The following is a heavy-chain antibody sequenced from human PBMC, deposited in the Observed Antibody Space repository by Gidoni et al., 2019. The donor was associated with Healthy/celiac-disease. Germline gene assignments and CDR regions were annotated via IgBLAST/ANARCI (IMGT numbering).Heavy chain of an antibody. J-gene: IGHJ3*02. CDR1: GGSFSGYY. V-gene: IGHV4-34*01. Sequence: QVQLQQWGAGLLKPSETLSLTCAVYGGSFSGYYWSWIRQPPGKGLEWIGEINHSGSTNYNPSLKSRVTISVDTSKNQFSLKLSSVTAADTAVYYCASKGITIPFDIWGQGTMVTVSS. CDR3: ASKGITIPFDI. CDR2: INHSGST. D-gene: IGHD3-3*01.